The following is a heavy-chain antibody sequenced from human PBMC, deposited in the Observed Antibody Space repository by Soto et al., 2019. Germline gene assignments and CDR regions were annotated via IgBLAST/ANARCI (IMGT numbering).Heavy chain of an antibody. CDR1: GYTFTSYA. V-gene: IGHV1-3*05. D-gene: IGHD2-2*01. CDR2: INAGNGNT. CDR3: SRGSGVVAND. J-gene: IGHJ4*02. Sequence: QVQLVQSGAEEKKPGASVKVSCKASGYTFTSYAMHWVRQAPGQRLEWMGWINAGNGNTKYSQKFQGRVTITRDTSASTAYMALRTLRSEDTAVYYCSRGSGVVANDWGQGALVTVSS.